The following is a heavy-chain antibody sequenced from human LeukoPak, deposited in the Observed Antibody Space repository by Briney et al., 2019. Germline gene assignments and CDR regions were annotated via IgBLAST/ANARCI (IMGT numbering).Heavy chain of an antibody. J-gene: IGHJ4*02. Sequence: SEALSLTCTVSGGSISSYYWSWIRQPPGKGLEWIAYIYYSGSTNYNPSLRSRVTISVDTSKNQFSLNLSSVTAADTAVYYCARLPNYYDSTGYDYWGRGTLVTVSS. V-gene: IGHV4-59*08. CDR1: GGSISSYY. D-gene: IGHD3-22*01. CDR2: IYYSGST. CDR3: ARLPNYYDSTGYDY.